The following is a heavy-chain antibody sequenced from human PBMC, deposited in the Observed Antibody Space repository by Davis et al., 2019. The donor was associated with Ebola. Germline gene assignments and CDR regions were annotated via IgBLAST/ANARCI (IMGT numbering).Heavy chain of an antibody. D-gene: IGHD2-8*02. V-gene: IGHV3-7*04. Sequence: GESLKISCAASGFPITEYGMHWVRQAPGKGLEWVANIKQDGSEKYYVDSVKGRFTISRDNAKNSLYLQMNSLRAEDTAVYYCARGGGVAWGQGTLVTVSS. CDR2: IKQDGSEK. CDR1: GFPITEYG. CDR3: ARGGGVA. J-gene: IGHJ4*02.